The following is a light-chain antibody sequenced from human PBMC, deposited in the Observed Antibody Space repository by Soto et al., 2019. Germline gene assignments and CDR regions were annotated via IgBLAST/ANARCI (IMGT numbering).Light chain of an antibody. V-gene: IGKV1-5*01. CDR1: QSISNS. CDR3: QQYNSHPLT. J-gene: IGKJ1*01. Sequence: DIQMTQSPSTLSASVGDRVTITCRASQSISNSLAWYQQKPGKAPKLLIYDASNLESGVPSRFSGSGSGTEFTLTISSLQPDDFATYYCQQYNSHPLTFGQGTKVDIK. CDR2: DAS.